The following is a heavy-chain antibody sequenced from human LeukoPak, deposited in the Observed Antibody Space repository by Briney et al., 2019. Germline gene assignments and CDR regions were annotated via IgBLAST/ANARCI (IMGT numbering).Heavy chain of an antibody. CDR1: GGSLSSSSYY. V-gene: IGHV4-39*01. D-gene: IGHD6-19*01. J-gene: IGHJ3*02. Sequence: SETLSLTCTVSGGSLSSSSYYWGWIRQPPGKGLEWIGSIYYSGSTYYNPPLKSRVTISVDTSKNQSSLKLSSVTAADTAVYYCARLDRLGAFDIWGQGTMVTVSS. CDR2: IYYSGST. CDR3: ARLDRLGAFDI.